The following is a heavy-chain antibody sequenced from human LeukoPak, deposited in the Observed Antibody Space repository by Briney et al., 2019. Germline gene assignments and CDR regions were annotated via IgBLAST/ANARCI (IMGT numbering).Heavy chain of an antibody. CDR2: IYTDGST. J-gene: IGHJ5*02. CDR1: GFSVGNNY. V-gene: IGHV3-53*01. CDR3: VKDAFYASGTYYNS. D-gene: IGHD3-10*01. Sequence: GGSLRLSCAASGFSVGNNYVTWVRQPPGKGLEWVSVIYTDGSTYYADSVKGRFTISRDNSKNTLSLQMNSLGAEDTAVYYCVKDAFYASGTYYNSWGQGTLVTVSS.